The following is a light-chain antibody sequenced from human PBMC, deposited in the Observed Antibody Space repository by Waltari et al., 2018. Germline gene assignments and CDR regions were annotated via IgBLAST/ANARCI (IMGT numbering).Light chain of an antibody. CDR3: QQYGDWPPT. J-gene: IGKJ2*01. Sequence: EVGMTQSPAILFLSPGETASLSCRASRTIGSDLAWYQQKPGQSPRLLIYGVSSRATGFPARFSASGSGTEFTLTITGLQSEDVAVYHCQQYGDWPPTFGQGTQLEIK. V-gene: IGKV3-15*01. CDR2: GVS. CDR1: RTIGSD.